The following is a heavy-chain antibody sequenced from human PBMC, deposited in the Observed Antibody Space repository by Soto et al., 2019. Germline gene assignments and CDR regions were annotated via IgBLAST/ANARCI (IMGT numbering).Heavy chain of an antibody. CDR2: IRNKANSYTT. V-gene: IGHV3-72*01. D-gene: IGHD1-26*01. J-gene: IGHJ4*01. Sequence: EVQLVESGGGLVQPGGSQRLSCAASGFTFSDHYMDWVRQPPGKGLEWVGGIRNKANSYTTDYAASVKGRFTISRDDSKDSLYLQMNSLKTEDTAIYYCARDSGKGAYFDYWGHGTLATVSS. CDR3: ARDSGKGAYFDY. CDR1: GFTFSDHY.